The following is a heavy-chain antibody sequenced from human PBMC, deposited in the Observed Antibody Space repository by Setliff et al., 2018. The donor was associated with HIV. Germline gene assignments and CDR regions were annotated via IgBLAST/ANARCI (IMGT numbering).Heavy chain of an antibody. CDR1: GYSLTKYA. CDR2: INANKGNT. V-gene: IGHV1-3*01. J-gene: IGHJ4*02. CDR3: ARDKTSRYYYTGSAYSDYFDC. D-gene: IGHD3-10*01. Sequence: GASVKVSCKASGYSLTKYALHWVRQAPGQRLEWMGWINANKGNTKYSQKFQGRVTITWDTSASAAYMELSSLRSEDTAVYYCARDKTSRYYYTGSAYSDYFDCWGQGTLVTVSS.